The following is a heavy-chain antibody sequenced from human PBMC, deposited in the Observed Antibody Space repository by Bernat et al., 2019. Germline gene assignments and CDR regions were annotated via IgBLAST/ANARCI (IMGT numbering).Heavy chain of an antibody. CDR1: GFTFGDYA. CDR2: IRSKAYGGTT. D-gene: IGHD3-3*01. J-gene: IGHJ4*02. CDR3: TRGEYGSTIFGVVITFDY. V-gene: IGHV3-49*05. Sequence: EVQLVESGGGLVKPGRSLRLSCTASGFTFGDYAMSWFRQAPGKGLEWVGFIRSKAYGGTTEYAASVKGRFTISRDDSKSIAYLQMNSLKTEDTAVYYCTRGEYGSTIFGVVITFDYWGQGTLVTVSS.